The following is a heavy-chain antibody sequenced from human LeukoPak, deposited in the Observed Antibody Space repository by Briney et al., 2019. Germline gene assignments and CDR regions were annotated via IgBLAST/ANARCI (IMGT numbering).Heavy chain of an antibody. CDR3: ARERVSYRSFYYYYYGMDV. J-gene: IGHJ6*02. D-gene: IGHD6-13*01. Sequence: GGSLRLSCVASGFPFSSYWMTWIRQAPGKGLEWVSYISSSGDTVYYADSVKGRFTISRDNAKKSLYLQMNSLRAEDTAVYYCARERVSYRSFYYYYYGMDVWGQGTTVTVSS. CDR1: GFPFSSYW. CDR2: ISSSGDTV. V-gene: IGHV3-11*01.